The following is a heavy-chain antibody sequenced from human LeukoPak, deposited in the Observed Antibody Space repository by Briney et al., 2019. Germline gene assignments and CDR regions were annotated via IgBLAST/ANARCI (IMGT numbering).Heavy chain of an antibody. V-gene: IGHV4-30-4*01. Sequence: LRLSCAASGFTFSSYAMHWVRQPPGKGLEWIGYIYYSGSTYYNPSLKSRVTISVDMSKNQFSLKLTFVTAADTAVYYCARRRTGDYFDYWGQGTLVTVSS. CDR3: ARRRTGDYFDY. CDR1: GFTFSSYAMH. D-gene: IGHD3/OR15-3a*01. CDR2: IYYSGST. J-gene: IGHJ4*02.